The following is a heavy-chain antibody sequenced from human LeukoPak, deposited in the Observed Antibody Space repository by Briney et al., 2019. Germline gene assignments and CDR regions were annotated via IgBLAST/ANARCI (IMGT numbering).Heavy chain of an antibody. CDR2: IYTSGST. D-gene: IGHD1-26*01. V-gene: IGHV4-4*07. CDR3: ARVLGSRMRHYYYYYAMDV. CDR1: DGSISSYY. J-gene: IGHJ6*02. Sequence: SETLSLTCTVSDGSISSYYWSWIRQPAGKGLEWIGRIYTSGSTNYNPSLKSRVTMSLDTSKNRFSLKLSSVTAADTAVYYCARVLGSRMRHYYYYYAMDVWGQGTTVTVSS.